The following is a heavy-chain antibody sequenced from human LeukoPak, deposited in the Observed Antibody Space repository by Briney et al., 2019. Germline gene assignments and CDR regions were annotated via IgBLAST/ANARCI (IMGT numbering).Heavy chain of an antibody. Sequence: SETLSPTCTVSGGSISSYYWSWIRQPPGKGLEWIGYIYHNGNTYYSPSLKSRVTISVDRSKNQLSLKLSSVTAADTAMYYCASGGYSYGFDYWGQGTLVTVSS. D-gene: IGHD5-18*01. V-gene: IGHV4-59*12. CDR3: ASGGYSYGFDY. CDR1: GGSISSYY. J-gene: IGHJ4*02. CDR2: IYHNGNT.